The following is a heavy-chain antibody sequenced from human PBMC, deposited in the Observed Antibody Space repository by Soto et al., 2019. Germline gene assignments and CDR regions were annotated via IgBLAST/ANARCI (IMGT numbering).Heavy chain of an antibody. D-gene: IGHD1-26*01. Sequence: SETLSLTCTVSGGSISSDSYYWGWIRQSPEKGLEWIASISYSGSTYYNPTLKSRLIISVDTSKSQFSLKLSSVTAADTAVYYCARGPVVGATRWFDPWGQGTLVTVSS. CDR3: ARGPVVGATRWFDP. J-gene: IGHJ5*02. CDR1: GGSISSDSYY. V-gene: IGHV4-39*01. CDR2: ISYSGST.